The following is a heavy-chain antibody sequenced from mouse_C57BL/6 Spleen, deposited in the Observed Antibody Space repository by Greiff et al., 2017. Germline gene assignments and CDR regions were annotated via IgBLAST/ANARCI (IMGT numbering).Heavy chain of an antibody. D-gene: IGHD1-1*01. CDR1: GFTFSDYG. Sequence: EVQLVESGGGLVKPGGSLKLSCAASGFTFSDYGMHWVRQAPEKGLEWVAYISSGSSTIYYADTVKGRFTISRDNAKNTLFLQVTSLRSEDTAMYYCAREALYYYGSKDRDFDYWGQGTTLTVSS. CDR3: AREALYYYGSKDRDFDY. CDR2: ISSGSSTI. V-gene: IGHV5-17*01. J-gene: IGHJ2*01.